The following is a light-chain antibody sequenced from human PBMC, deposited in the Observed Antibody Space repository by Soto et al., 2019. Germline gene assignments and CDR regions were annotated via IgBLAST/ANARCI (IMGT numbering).Light chain of an antibody. CDR2: DDS. V-gene: IGLV3-21*02. CDR3: QVWDSSSDPFYG. J-gene: IGLJ1*01. Sequence: SYELTQPPSVSVAPGQTARITCGGNNIGSKSVHGYQQKPGQAPVLVVYDDSDRPSGIPERFSGSNAGNAATLTISRVEAGDEADYYCQVWDSSSDPFYGFGTGTKVT. CDR1: NIGSKS.